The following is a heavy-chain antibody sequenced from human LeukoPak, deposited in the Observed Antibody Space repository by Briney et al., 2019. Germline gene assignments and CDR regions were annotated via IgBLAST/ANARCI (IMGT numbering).Heavy chain of an antibody. CDR1: GYTFISYG. J-gene: IGHJ5*02. V-gene: IGHV1-2*02. D-gene: IGHD2-15*01. CDR2: INPNSGDT. CDR3: ARGPLEYCSGGTCYSGRNWFDP. Sequence: ASVKVSCKASGYTFISYGISWVRQAPGQGLEWMGWINPNSGDTNYAQKFQGRVTMTRDTSISTVYMELRRLRYDDTAAYYCARGPLEYCSGGTCYSGRNWFDPWGQGTLVTVSS.